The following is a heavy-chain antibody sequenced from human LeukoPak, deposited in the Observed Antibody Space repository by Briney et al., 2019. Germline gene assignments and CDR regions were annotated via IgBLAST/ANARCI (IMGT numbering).Heavy chain of an antibody. D-gene: IGHD5-18*01. CDR1: GGSISSDY. J-gene: IGHJ4*02. CDR2: IYNSGST. V-gene: IGHV4-4*07. Sequence: PSETLSLTCTVSGGSISSDYWSWIRQPAGKGLEWIGHIYNSGSTNYNPSLKSRVTMSVDTSKNQSSLKLSSVTAADTAMYYCAREGYSYGYRYFFDFWGQGTLVTVSS. CDR3: AREGYSYGYRYFFDF.